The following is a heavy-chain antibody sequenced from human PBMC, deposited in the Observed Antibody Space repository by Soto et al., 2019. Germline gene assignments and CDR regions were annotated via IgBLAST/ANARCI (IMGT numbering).Heavy chain of an antibody. CDR3: AREYDFWSGYFSPGDV. D-gene: IGHD3-3*01. V-gene: IGHV3-21*01. CDR1: GFTFSSYS. Sequence: GGSLRLSCAASGFTFSSYSMNWVRQAPGKGLEWVSSISSSSSYIYYADSVKGRFTISRDNAKNSLYLQMNSLRAEDTAVYYCAREYDFWSGYFSPGDVWGKGTTVTVSS. J-gene: IGHJ6*04. CDR2: ISSSSSYI.